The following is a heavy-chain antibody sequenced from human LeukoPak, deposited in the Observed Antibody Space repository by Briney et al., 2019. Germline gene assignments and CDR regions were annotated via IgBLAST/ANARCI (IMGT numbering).Heavy chain of an antibody. CDR1: GGSFSGYY. J-gene: IGHJ4*02. CDR2: INHSGST. V-gene: IGHV4-34*01. D-gene: IGHD6-13*01. Sequence: PSETLSLTCAVYGGSFSGYYWSWIRQPPGKRLEWIGEINHSGSTNYNPSLKSRVTISVDTSKNQFSLKLSSVTAADTAVYYCAGSAQYSSRSLWGQGTLVTVSS. CDR3: AGSAQYSSRSL.